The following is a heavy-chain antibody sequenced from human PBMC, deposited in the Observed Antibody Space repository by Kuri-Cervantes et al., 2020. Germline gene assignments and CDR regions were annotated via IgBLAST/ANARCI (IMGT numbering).Heavy chain of an antibody. CDR1: GGSISSSSYY. CDR2: INHSGST. D-gene: IGHD1-26*01. CDR3: ARGVPEGGSYYWSPRARFDY. V-gene: IGHV4-39*07. J-gene: IGHJ4*02. Sequence: GSLRLSCTVSGGSISSSSYYWGWIRQPPGKGLEWIGEINHSGSTNYNPSLKSRVTISVDTSKNQFSLKLSSVTAADTAVYYCARGVPEGGSYYWSPRARFDYWGQGTLVTVSS.